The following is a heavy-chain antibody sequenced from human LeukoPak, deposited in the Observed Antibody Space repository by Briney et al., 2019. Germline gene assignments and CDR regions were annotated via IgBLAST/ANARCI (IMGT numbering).Heavy chain of an antibody. V-gene: IGHV1-46*01. CDR2: INPSGGST. CDR3: ARDGVVPAAMPYYYYGMDV. CDR1: GYTFTSYY. J-gene: IGHJ6*02. D-gene: IGHD2-2*01. Sequence: ASVTVSCKASGYTFTSYYMHWVRQAPGQGLEWMGIINPSGGSTSYAQKFQGRVTMTRDTSTSTVYMELSSLRSEDTAVYYCARDGVVPAAMPYYYYGMDVWGQGTTVTVSS.